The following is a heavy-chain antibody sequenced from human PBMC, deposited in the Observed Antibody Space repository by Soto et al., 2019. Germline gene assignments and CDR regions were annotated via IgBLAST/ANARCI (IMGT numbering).Heavy chain of an antibody. CDR1: GFTVSSNY. J-gene: IGHJ5*02. D-gene: IGHD3-10*01. CDR3: ARTVVSMVRGARLNWFDP. Sequence: GGSLRLSCAASGFTVSSNYMSWVHQAPGKGLEWVSVIYSGGSTNYADSVKSRFTSSRTNSTNTLYLQMNSLRAEDTAAYYCARTVVSMVRGARLNWFDPWGQGTLVTVSS. V-gene: IGHV3-53*04. CDR2: IYSGGST.